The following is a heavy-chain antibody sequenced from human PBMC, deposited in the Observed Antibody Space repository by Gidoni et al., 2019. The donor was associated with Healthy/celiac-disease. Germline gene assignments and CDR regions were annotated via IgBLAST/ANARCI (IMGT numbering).Heavy chain of an antibody. D-gene: IGHD3-10*01. J-gene: IGHJ6*02. CDR2: IYPGDSDT. CDR3: ARLGRGSGSYYNEYYYYGMDV. V-gene: IGHV5-51*01. Sequence: EVQLVQSGAEVKKPGEYQKISCKGSGYSFTSYWIGWVRQMPGKGLEWMGIIYPGDSDTRYSPSFQGQVTISADKSISTADLQWSSLKASDTAMYYCARLGRGSGSYYNEYYYYGMDVWGQGTTVTVSS. CDR1: GYSFTSYW.